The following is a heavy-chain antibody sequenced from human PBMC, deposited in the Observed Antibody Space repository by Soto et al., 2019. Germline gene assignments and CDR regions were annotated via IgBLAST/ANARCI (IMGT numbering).Heavy chain of an antibody. V-gene: IGHV2-5*01. D-gene: IGHD5-18*01. CDR1: GFSLSGGGVG. CDR3: VHKMDTVDWCGP. J-gene: IGHJ5*02. CDR2: IYWNDDK. Sequence: QITLKESGPTLVKPPQTLTLNCTFSGFSLSGGGVGVGWIRQPPGKALEWVALIYWNDDKRYSPSLKSRLTITKDTSKNQGVLTMTNVDPVDTATYYCVHKMDTVDWCGPWGRGTLVTVSS.